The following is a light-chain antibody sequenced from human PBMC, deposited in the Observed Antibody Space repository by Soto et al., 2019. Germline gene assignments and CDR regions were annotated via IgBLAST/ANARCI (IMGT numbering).Light chain of an antibody. V-gene: IGLV2-23*01. J-gene: IGLJ3*02. CDR2: EDT. CDR1: SSDLGSYNL. Sequence: QSALTQPASVSGSPGQSITISCTGTSSDLGSYNLVSWYQQHPGKAPKLIIYEDTKRPSGVSNRFSASKSGNTASLTVSGLQAEDEADYYCCSYAGSRLWVFGGGTKLTVL. CDR3: CSYAGSRLWV.